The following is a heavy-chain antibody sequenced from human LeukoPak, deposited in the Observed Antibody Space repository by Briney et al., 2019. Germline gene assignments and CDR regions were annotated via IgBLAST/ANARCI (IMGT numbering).Heavy chain of an antibody. D-gene: IGHD1-26*01. Sequence: PGGSLRLSWAASGFTLSSYWMHWVRQAPGKGLVWVSRINSDGSSTSYADSVKGRFTISRDNAKNTLYLQMNSLRAEDTAVYYCARGVGATNSNWFDPWGQGTLVTVSS. CDR3: ARGVGATNSNWFDP. CDR2: INSDGSST. CDR1: GFTLSSYW. J-gene: IGHJ5*02. V-gene: IGHV3-74*01.